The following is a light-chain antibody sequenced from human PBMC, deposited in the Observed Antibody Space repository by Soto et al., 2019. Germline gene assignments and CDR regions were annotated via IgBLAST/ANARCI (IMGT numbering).Light chain of an antibody. CDR1: QSIRSY. CDR2: AAS. Sequence: QMTQSPSSLSASVGDRVTITCRASQSIRSYLNCYQQKPGKAPNLLIYAASGLQTGVPSRFSGSGSGTDFTLSISSLQPEDFATYYCQQSYSRVTFGQGTKVEIK. V-gene: IGKV1-39*01. J-gene: IGKJ1*01. CDR3: QQSYSRVT.